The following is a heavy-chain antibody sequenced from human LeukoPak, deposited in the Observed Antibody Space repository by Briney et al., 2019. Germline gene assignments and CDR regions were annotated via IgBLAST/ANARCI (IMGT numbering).Heavy chain of an antibody. CDR2: INHSGST. D-gene: IGHD3-22*01. J-gene: IGHJ3*02. Sequence: SETLSLTCAVYGGSFSGYYWSWIRQPPGKGLEWIGEINHSGSTNYNPSLKSRVTISVDTFKNQFSLKLSSVTAADTAVYYCARGRHYYDSSGYYYYAFDIWGQGTMVTVSS. CDR1: GGSFSGYY. CDR3: ARGRHYYDSSGYYYYAFDI. V-gene: IGHV4-34*01.